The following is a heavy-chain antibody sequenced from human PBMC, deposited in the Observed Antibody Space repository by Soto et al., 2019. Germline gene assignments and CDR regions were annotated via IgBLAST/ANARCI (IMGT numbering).Heavy chain of an antibody. CDR1: GDSITGWNW. CDR2: IYNTGDT. Sequence: QIHLQESGPGLVQPSGTLSLTCAVSGDSITGWNWWNWVRQPPGKGLEYIGEIYNTGDTNFEPSLKSRVTMSVDLFKNQFSLKLTSVTAADTAVYYCARGLLGSGRLDYWGQGILVTVSS. CDR3: ARGLLGSGRLDY. J-gene: IGHJ4*02. D-gene: IGHD3-10*01. V-gene: IGHV4-4*02.